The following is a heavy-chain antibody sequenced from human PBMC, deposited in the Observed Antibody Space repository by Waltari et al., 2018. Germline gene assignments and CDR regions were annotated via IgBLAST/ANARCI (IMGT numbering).Heavy chain of an antibody. CDR2: IKQDGSEK. Sequence: EVQLVESGGGLVQPGGSLRLSCAASGFTFSSYWMSWVRQAPGKGLEWVANIKQDGSEKYYVDSVKGRFTIARDNAKNSLYLQMNSLRAEDTAVYYCASALEYSSSPSYYYYMDVWGKGTTVTISS. D-gene: IGHD6-6*01. CDR3: ASALEYSSSPSYYYYMDV. J-gene: IGHJ6*03. V-gene: IGHV3-7*01. CDR1: GFTFSSYW.